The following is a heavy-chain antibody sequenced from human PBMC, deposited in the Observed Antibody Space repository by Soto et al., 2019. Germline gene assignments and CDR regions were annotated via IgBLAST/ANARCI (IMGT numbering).Heavy chain of an antibody. V-gene: IGHV1-69*13. CDR3: ARGAAAGSYYGMDV. Sequence: SVKVSCKASGDTFSSHGMTWVRQAPGLGLEWMGGIIPMFDTTNYAQKFQGRLTITADESTSTAYMELSSLSSEDTAVYFCARGAAAGSYYGMDVWGQGTSVTVSS. D-gene: IGHD6-13*01. CDR1: GDTFSSHG. J-gene: IGHJ6*02. CDR2: IIPMFDTT.